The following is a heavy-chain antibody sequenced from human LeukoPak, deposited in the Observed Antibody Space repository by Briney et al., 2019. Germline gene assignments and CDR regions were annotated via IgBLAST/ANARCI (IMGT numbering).Heavy chain of an antibody. J-gene: IGHJ6*02. V-gene: IGHV3-33*01. D-gene: IGHD5-12*01. CDR1: GFTFSSYG. Sequence: GGSLRLPCAASGFTFSSYGMHWVRQAPGKGLEWVAVIWYDGSNKYYADSVKGRFTISRDNAKNSLYLQMNSLRAEDTAVYYCARDFGIVATSPRYYYGMDVWGQGTTVTVSS. CDR3: ARDFGIVATSPRYYYGMDV. CDR2: IWYDGSNK.